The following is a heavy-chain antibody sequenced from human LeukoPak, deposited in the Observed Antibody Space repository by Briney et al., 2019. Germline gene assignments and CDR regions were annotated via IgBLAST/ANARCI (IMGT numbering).Heavy chain of an antibody. D-gene: IGHD2-21*02. CDR1: GFTFNRCW. CDR2: INPDGRDT. V-gene: IGHV3-7*01. J-gene: IGHJ1*01. Sequence: GGSLRLSCVVSGFTFNRCWMNWVRQAPGKGLEWVAHINPDGRDTYYVDSVKGRFTISRDNAQNSMYLQMNSLRVEDTAVYYCTSWGDTTAEYFQRWGQATLVTVSS. CDR3: TSWGDTTAEYFQR.